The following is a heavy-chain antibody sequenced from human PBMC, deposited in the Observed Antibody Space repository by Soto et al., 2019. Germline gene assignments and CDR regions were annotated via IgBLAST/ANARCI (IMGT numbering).Heavy chain of an antibody. CDR2: IYYSGST. V-gene: IGHV4-31*03. CDR3: ARVGGINWFDP. D-gene: IGHD3-16*01. CDR1: GGSISSGGYY. Sequence: QVQLQESGPGLVKPSQTLSLTCTVSGGSISSGGYYWSWIRQHPGKGLEWIGYIYYSGSTYYNPSLKSGVTISVETSKNQFSLKRSSVTAADTAVYYCARVGGINWFDPWGQGTLVTVSS. J-gene: IGHJ5*02.